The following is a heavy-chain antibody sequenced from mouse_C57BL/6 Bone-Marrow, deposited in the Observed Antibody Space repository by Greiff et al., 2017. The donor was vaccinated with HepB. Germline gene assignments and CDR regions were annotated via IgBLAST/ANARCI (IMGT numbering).Heavy chain of an antibody. CDR1: GYTFTSYW. V-gene: IGHV1-50*01. CDR2: IDPSDSYT. D-gene: IGHD1-1*01. Sequence: VQLQQPGAELVKPGASVKLSCKASGYTFTSYWMQWVKQRPGQGLEWIGEIDPSDSYTNYNQKFKGKATLTVDTSSSTAYMQLSSLTSEDSVVYYCARDPSYYGSSYVDYWGQGTTLTVSS. J-gene: IGHJ2*01. CDR3: ARDPSYYGSSYVDY.